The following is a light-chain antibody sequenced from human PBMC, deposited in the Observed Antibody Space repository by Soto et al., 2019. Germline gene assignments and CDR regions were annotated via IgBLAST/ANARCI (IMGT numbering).Light chain of an antibody. J-gene: IGKJ4*01. CDR1: QCISCW. V-gene: IGKV1-12*01. CDR3: QQANSFPLT. CDR2: TGS. Sequence: DIQMTQSTSSVSASVGDGVRITCRASQCISCWLAWYQQKPGRAPILLIYTGSTLQSGVPSRFSGTGSGTEFTLTISSIQPEDVANYYCQQANSFPLTLGGETKVEIK.